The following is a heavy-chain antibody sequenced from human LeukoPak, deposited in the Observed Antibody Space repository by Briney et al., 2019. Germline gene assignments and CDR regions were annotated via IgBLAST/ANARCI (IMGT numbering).Heavy chain of an antibody. Sequence: SETLSLTCTVSGGSISSYYWSWIRQPPGKGLEWIGYLYYTGSTNYNPSLKSRVTISVDTSKNQFSLNLSSVTAADTAVYYCARSYVGHAFDIWGQGTMVTVSS. CDR1: GGSISSYY. V-gene: IGHV4-59*01. CDR2: LYYTGST. J-gene: IGHJ3*02. D-gene: IGHD2-15*01. CDR3: ARSYVGHAFDI.